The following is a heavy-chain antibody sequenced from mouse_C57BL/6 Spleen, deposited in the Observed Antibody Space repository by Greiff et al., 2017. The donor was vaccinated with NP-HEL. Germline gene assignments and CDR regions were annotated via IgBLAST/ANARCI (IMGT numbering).Heavy chain of an antibody. Sequence: EVHLVESGGGLVKPGGSLKLSCAASGFTFSSYAMSWVRQTPEKRLEWVATISDGGSYTYYPDNVKGRFTISRDNAKNNLYLQMSHLKSEDTAMYYCARVTTVTGAMDYWGQGTSVTVSS. CDR2: ISDGGSYT. J-gene: IGHJ4*01. V-gene: IGHV5-4*01. D-gene: IGHD1-1*01. CDR3: ARVTTVTGAMDY. CDR1: GFTFSSYA.